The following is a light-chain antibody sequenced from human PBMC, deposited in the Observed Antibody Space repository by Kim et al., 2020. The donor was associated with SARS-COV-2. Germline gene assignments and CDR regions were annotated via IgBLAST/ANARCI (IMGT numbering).Light chain of an antibody. Sequence: ASVGDRVTIVCRASQDISNHLYWDQQQTGKAPKLLLYAASSLQGGVPSRFSGSESGTEFTLTISSLQPADFATYYCQQTYSTPFTFGPGTKVDIK. J-gene: IGKJ3*01. CDR1: QDISNH. V-gene: IGKV1-39*01. CDR3: QQTYSTPFT. CDR2: AAS.